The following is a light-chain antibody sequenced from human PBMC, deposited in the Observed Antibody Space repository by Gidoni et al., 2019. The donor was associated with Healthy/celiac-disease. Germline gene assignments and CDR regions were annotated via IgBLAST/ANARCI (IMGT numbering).Light chain of an antibody. J-gene: IGKJ3*01. V-gene: IGKV1-39*01. Sequence: DIQMTQSTCSLSASVGDRVTITCRASQSISSYLNWYQQKPGKAPKLLIYAASSLQSGFPSRFSGSGSGTDFTLTISSLQPEDFATYYCQQSYSTLRTFGPGTKVDIK. CDR2: AAS. CDR1: QSISSY. CDR3: QQSYSTLRT.